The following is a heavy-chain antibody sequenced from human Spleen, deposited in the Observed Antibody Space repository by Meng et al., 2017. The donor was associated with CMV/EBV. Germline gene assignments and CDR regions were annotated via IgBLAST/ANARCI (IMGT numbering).Heavy chain of an antibody. D-gene: IGHD1-26*01. CDR1: GYTFTSYY. J-gene: IGHJ4*02. V-gene: IGHV1-46*01. CDR3: ARDIVGATTRFDY. CDR2: INPNGGTT. Sequence: QVQLVQSGAEVKKPGASVEVSCKASGYTFTSYYMHWVRQAPGRGLEWMGLINPNGGTTTYAQKFQGRVTMTRDTSTSTVYMQLSSLRSEGTAVYYCARDIVGATTRFDYWGQGTLVTVSS.